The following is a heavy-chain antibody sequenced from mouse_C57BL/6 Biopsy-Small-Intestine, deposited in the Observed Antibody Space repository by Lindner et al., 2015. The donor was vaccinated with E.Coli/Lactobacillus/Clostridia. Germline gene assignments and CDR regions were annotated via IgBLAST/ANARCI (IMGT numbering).Heavy chain of an antibody. Sequence: VQLQESGAELARPGASVKLSCKASGYTFTSYGISWVKQRTGQGLEWIGEIYPRSGNTYYNEKFKGKATLTADKPSSTAYMELRSLTSEDSAVYFCARGYDGYYRYFDYWGQGTTLTVSS. V-gene: IGHV1-81*01. J-gene: IGHJ2*01. D-gene: IGHD2-3*01. CDR1: GYTFTSYG. CDR3: ARGYDGYYRYFDY. CDR2: IYPRSGNT.